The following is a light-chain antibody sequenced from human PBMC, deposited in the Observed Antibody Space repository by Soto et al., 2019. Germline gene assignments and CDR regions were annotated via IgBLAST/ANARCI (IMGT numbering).Light chain of an antibody. J-gene: IGKJ1*01. CDR1: QSINSW. CDR2: KAS. CDR3: QQYNESPWT. V-gene: IGKV1-5*03. Sequence: DIQMTQSPSTLSASVGDRVTITCRASQSINSWLAWYQQKPGKAPNLLIYKASSLDSGVPSRFSGSASGTEFSLTISSLQPDDFAAYYCQQYNESPWTFGQGTKVEIK.